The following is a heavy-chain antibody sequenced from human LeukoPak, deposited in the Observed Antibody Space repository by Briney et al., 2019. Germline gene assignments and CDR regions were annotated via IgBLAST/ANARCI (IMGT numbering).Heavy chain of an antibody. CDR2: IYYSGTT. V-gene: IGHV4-31*03. Sequence: SETLSLTCTVSGGSISSGGYYWSWIRQHPGKGLEWIGYIYYSGTTYYNPSLKSRVPISVDTSKNQFSLKLSSVTAADTAVYYCARADIAAAGYFDYWGQGTLVTVSS. CDR3: ARADIAAAGYFDY. J-gene: IGHJ4*02. D-gene: IGHD6-13*01. CDR1: GGSISSGGYY.